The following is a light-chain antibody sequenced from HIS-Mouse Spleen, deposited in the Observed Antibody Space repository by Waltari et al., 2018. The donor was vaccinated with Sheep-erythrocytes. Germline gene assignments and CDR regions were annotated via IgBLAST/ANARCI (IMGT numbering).Light chain of an antibody. CDR1: SSDVGSYNL. V-gene: IGLV2-23*01. J-gene: IGLJ3*02. CDR2: EGR. CDR3: CSYAGSSTPWV. Sequence: QSALTQPASVSGSPGQSITISCTGTSSDVGSYNLVSWYPQHPGKAPKLMIYEGRKRPSGVSNRFSGSKSGNTASLTISGLQAEDEADYYCCSYAGSSTPWVFGGGTKLTVL.